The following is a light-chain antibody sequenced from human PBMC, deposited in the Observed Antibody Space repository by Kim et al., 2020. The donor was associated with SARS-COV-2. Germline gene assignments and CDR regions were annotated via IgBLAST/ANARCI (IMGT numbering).Light chain of an antibody. Sequence: ASGFPEQSVTISCTGTSSDYVSWYQHHPGKAPKLIIYYVNKRPSGVPSRFSGSKSGNTASLTISGLQADDEADYYCNSYAGNNIVVFGGGTKLTVL. CDR3: NSYAGNNIVV. J-gene: IGLJ2*01. CDR1: SSDY. V-gene: IGLV2-8*01. CDR2: YVN.